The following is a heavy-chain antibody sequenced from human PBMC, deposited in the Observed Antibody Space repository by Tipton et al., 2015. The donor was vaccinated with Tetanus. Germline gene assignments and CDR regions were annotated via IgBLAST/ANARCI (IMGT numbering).Heavy chain of an antibody. D-gene: IGHD1-7*01. CDR1: GFTFRRYG. V-gene: IGHV3-30*03. CDR3: GRALGSGTTVASGH. J-gene: IGHJ4*02. Sequence: SLRLSCAGSGFTFRRYGMHWFRQAPGKGLEWVAGISNDGSFKEYVDSVKGRWTISRDNGKNSLYLQMNSLRDEDTAVYYCGRALGSGTTVASGHWGQGSLVTVSS. CDR2: ISNDGSFK.